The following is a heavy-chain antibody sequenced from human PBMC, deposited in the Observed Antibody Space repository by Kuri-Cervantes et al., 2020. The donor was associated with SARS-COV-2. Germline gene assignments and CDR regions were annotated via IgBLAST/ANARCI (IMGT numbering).Heavy chain of an antibody. CDR3: ARVISRPWSGYSLFDAFDI. D-gene: IGHD3-3*01. CDR2: ISSSSSYI. Sequence: GESLKISCATSGFTFTSYAMSWVRQAPGKGLEWVSSISSSSSYIYYADSVKGRFTISRDNAKNSLYLQMNSLRAEDTAVYYCARVISRPWSGYSLFDAFDIWGQGTMVTVSS. V-gene: IGHV3-21*01. J-gene: IGHJ3*02. CDR1: GFTFTSYA.